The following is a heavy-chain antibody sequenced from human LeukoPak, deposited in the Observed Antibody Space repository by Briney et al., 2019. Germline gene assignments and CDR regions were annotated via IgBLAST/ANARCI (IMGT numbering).Heavy chain of an antibody. J-gene: IGHJ4*02. V-gene: IGHV4-30-4*01. CDR1: GGSISSGDYY. Sequence: SQTLSLTCTVSGGSISSGDYYWSWIRQPPGKGLEWIGYIYYSGSTNYNPSLKSRVTISVDTSKNQFSLKLSSVTAADTAVYYCARQGGWSSHFDYWGQGTLVTVSS. D-gene: IGHD6-19*01. CDR3: ARQGGWSSHFDY. CDR2: IYYSGST.